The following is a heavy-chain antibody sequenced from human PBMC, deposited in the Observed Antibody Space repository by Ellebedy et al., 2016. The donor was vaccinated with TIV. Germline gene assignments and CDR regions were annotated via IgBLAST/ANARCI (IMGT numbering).Heavy chain of an antibody. CDR3: ARDFQWGFDH. CDR2: ISSTSSTI. J-gene: IGHJ4*02. V-gene: IGHV3-48*02. CDR1: GFTFSTYT. Sequence: GESLKISCAASGFTFSTYTMNWVRQAPGKGLEWVAYISSTSSTIYYADSMKGRLTISRDNAKNSLYLQMNSLRDEDTAVYYCARDFQWGFDHWGQGTLVTVSS. D-gene: IGHD1-26*01.